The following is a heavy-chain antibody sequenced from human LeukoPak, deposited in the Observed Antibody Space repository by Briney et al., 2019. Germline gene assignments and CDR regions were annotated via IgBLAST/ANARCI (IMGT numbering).Heavy chain of an antibody. V-gene: IGHV4-59*01. CDR3: ARGVGATYGL. CDR2: IYYSGST. Sequence: PSETLSLTCTVSGGSISSYYWSWIRQPPGKGLEWIGYIYYSGSTNYNPSLKSRVTISVDTSKNQFSLKLSSVTAADTAVYYCARGVGATYGLWGRGTLVTVSS. CDR1: GGSISSYY. D-gene: IGHD1-26*01. J-gene: IGHJ2*01.